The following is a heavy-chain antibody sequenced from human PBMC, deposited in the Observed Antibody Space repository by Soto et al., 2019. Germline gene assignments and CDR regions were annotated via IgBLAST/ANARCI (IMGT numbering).Heavy chain of an antibody. Sequence: SVKVSCKASGGTFSSYAISWVRQAPGQGLEWMGGIIPIFGTANYAQKFQGRVTITADESTSTAYMELSSLRSEDTAVYYCAREDIVVVPAAMALDYWGQGTLVTVSS. CDR1: GGTFSSYA. J-gene: IGHJ4*02. CDR2: IIPIFGTA. D-gene: IGHD2-2*01. V-gene: IGHV1-69*13. CDR3: AREDIVVVPAAMALDY.